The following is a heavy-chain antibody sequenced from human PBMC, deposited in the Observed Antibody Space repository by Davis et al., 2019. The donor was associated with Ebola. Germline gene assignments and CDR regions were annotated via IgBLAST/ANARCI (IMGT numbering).Heavy chain of an antibody. V-gene: IGHV1-3*01. CDR3: ARGLAGSPYRNWYFDL. CDR1: GYTFTSYA. J-gene: IGHJ2*01. Sequence: ASVKVSCKASGYTFTSYAIHWVRQAPGQRLEWMGWINAGNGNTKYSQKFQGRVTITADKSTSTAYMELSSLRSEDTAVYYCARGLAGSPYRNWYFDLWGRGTLVTVSS. D-gene: IGHD3-3*02. CDR2: INAGNGNT.